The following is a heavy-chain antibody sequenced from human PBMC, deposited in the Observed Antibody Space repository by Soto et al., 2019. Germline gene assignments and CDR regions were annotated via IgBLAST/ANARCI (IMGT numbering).Heavy chain of an antibody. CDR2: ISAYNGNR. V-gene: IGHV1-18*01. CDR1: GYTLTELS. Sequence: ASVKVSCKVSGYTLTELSMHWVRQAPGKGLEWMGWISAYNGNRHFAEGLRGRITMTTNTTTSTADMELRSLSSDDTAVYYCARGGQECSNSGCGYIYDGMDVWGQGTTVTVSS. CDR3: ARGGQECSNSGCGYIYDGMDV. J-gene: IGHJ6*02. D-gene: IGHD1-26*01.